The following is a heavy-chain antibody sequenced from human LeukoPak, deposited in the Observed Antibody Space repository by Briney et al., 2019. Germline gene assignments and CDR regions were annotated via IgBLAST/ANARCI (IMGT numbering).Heavy chain of an antibody. J-gene: IGHJ6*02. V-gene: IGHV1-18*01. Sequence: ASVKVSCKASDYTFTSYGINWVRQAPGQGLEWMGWISTYSGNTNYAQKFQGRVTMTTDTSTRTAYMELRSLRSDDTAVYYCARGVYYDRSGYYNMDVWGQGTTVTVSS. CDR2: ISTYSGNT. CDR3: ARGVYYDRSGYYNMDV. D-gene: IGHD3-22*01. CDR1: DYTFTSYG.